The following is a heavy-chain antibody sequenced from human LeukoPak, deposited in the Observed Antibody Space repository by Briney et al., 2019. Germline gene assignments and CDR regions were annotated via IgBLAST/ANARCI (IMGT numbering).Heavy chain of an antibody. D-gene: IGHD6-6*01. V-gene: IGHV3-21*01. J-gene: IGHJ6*02. CDR3: ARAPDRLAARPYYYYGIDV. Sequence: GGSLRLSCAASGFTFSNYSMNWVRQAPGKGLEWVSSISSSRSYIYYADSVKGRFTISRDNAKNSLYLQMNSLRAEDTAVYYCARAPDRLAARPYYYYGIDVWGQGTTVTVSS. CDR2: ISSSRSYI. CDR1: GFTFSNYS.